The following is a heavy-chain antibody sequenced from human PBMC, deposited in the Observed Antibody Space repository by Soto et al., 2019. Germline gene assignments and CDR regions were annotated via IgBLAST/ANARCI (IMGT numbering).Heavy chain of an antibody. D-gene: IGHD1-26*01. Sequence: SETLSLTCTGSGDSISTYYWHWIRLPPGKGLEWIGYIYYTGDTNYNPSLKSRVTISLDTSKNQFSLKLSSVTAADTAVYYCARDPSGHPPLYRFDPWGQGTLVTVSS. CDR1: GDSISTYY. CDR3: ARDPSGHPPLYRFDP. CDR2: IYYTGDT. V-gene: IGHV4-59*01. J-gene: IGHJ5*02.